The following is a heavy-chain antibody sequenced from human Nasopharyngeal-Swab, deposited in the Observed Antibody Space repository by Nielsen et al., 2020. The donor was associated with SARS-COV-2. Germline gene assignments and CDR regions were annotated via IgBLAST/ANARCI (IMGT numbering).Heavy chain of an antibody. CDR1: GGSISSGDYY. CDR2: IYYSGST. V-gene: IGHV4-61*08. J-gene: IGHJ3*02. CDR3: AREGGTYGAFDI. D-gene: IGHD1-26*01. Sequence: GSLRLSCTVSGGSISSGDYYWSWIRQPPGKGLEWIGYIYYSGSTNYNPSLKSRVTISVDTSKNQFSLKLSSVTAADTAVYYCAREGGTYGAFDIWGQGTMVTVSS.